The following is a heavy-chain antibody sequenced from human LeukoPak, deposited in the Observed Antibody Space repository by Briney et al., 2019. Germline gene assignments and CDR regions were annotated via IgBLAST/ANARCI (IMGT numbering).Heavy chain of an antibody. CDR3: SGAGFVAYHLLFFHMDV. Sequence: SETLSLTCAVSGGTFSGYYWRWVRQAPGKGLEWIGEINHSGSSKFNPYIKSRRTISTDTSKNQSSLKLPSVTDSDHTVYYFSGAGFVAYHLLFFHMDVGGNGTTVTVSS. CDR2: INHSGSS. CDR1: GGTFSGYY. V-gene: IGHV4-34*08. D-gene: IGHD3-3*01. J-gene: IGHJ6*03.